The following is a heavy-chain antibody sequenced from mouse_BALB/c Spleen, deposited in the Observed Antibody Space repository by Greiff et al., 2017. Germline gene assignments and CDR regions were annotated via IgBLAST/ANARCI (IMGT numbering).Heavy chain of an antibody. CDR1: GYTFSSYW. CDR2: ILPGSGST. D-gene: IGHD2-1*01. V-gene: IGHV1-9*01. Sequence: QVQLQQSGAELMKPGASVKISCKATGYTFSSYWIEWVKQRPGHGLEWIGEILPGSGSTNYNEKFKGKATFTADTSSNTAYMQLSSLTSEVSAVYYCASARGNVYFGVWGAGTTVTVSS. CDR3: ASARGNVYFGV. J-gene: IGHJ1*01.